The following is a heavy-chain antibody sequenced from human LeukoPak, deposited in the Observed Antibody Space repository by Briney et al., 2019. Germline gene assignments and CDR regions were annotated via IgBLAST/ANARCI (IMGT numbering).Heavy chain of an antibody. V-gene: IGHV3-74*01. J-gene: IGHJ3*02. Sequence: GGSLSLSCAASGFTFSSYGMHWVRQAPGKGLVWVSRIKNDGSYTSYAHSVKGRFTISRDNAKNTLYLQMNSLRAEDTAVYYCAKSDAFDIWGQGTMVTVSS. CDR3: AKSDAFDI. CDR2: IKNDGSYT. CDR1: GFTFSSYG.